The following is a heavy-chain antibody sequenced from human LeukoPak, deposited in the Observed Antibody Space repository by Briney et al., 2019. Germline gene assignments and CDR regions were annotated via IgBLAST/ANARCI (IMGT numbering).Heavy chain of an antibody. D-gene: IGHD1-26*01. V-gene: IGHV4-39*07. Sequence: SETLSLTCTVSGGSISSSSYYWGWIRQPPGKGLEWIGSIYYSGSTYYSPSLKSRVTISVDTSKNQFSLKLSSVTAADTAVYYCASLPAEIVGATGWFDPWGQGTLVTVSS. CDR1: GGSISSSSYY. CDR3: ASLPAEIVGATGWFDP. J-gene: IGHJ5*02. CDR2: IYYSGST.